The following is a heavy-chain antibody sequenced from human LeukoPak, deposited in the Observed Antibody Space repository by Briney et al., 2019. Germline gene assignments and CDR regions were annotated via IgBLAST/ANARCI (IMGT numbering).Heavy chain of an antibody. V-gene: IGHV1-69*13. Sequence: ASVKVSCKASGGTFSSYAISWVRQAPGQGLEWMGGIIPIFDTANYAQKFQGRVTITADESTSTAYMELSSLRSEDTAVYYCARDRGYCSSTSCYQVDYWGQGTLVTVSS. J-gene: IGHJ4*02. D-gene: IGHD2-2*01. CDR1: GGTFSSYA. CDR2: IIPIFDTA. CDR3: ARDRGYCSSTSCYQVDY.